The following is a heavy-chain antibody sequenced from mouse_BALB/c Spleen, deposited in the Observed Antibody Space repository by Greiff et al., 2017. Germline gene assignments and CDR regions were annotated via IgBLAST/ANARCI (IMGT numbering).Heavy chain of an antibody. CDR2: IRNKANGYTT. J-gene: IGHJ3*01. CDR3: ARDIRGRFAY. CDR1: GFTFTAYY. D-gene: IGHD1-1*01. Sequence: EVQLVESGGGLVQPGGSLRLSCATSGFTFTAYYMSWVRQPPGKALEWLGFIRNKANGYTTEYSASVKGRFTISRDNSQSILYLQMNTLRAEDSATYYCARDIRGRFAYWGQGTLVTVSA. V-gene: IGHV7-3*02.